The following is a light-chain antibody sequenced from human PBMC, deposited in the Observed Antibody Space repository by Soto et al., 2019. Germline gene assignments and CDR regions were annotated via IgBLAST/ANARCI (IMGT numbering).Light chain of an antibody. CDR2: DAS. V-gene: IGKV1-5*01. CDR1: QSIRSW. CDR3: QHYGTSLYT. Sequence: DIQMTQSPSTLSASVGDRVTITCRASQSIRSWLAWYQQKPGKAPKLLIFDASSLESGVPLRFSGSGSGTDFTLTISRLEPEDFAVYYCQHYGTSLYTFGQGTKLEIK. J-gene: IGKJ2*01.